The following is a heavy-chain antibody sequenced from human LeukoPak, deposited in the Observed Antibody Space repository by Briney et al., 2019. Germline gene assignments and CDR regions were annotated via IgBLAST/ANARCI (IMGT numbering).Heavy chain of an antibody. D-gene: IGHD3-3*01. CDR1: GGSFSGYY. V-gene: IGHV4-34*01. CDR2: INHSGST. CDR3: ARAQRFLEGVDY. J-gene: IGHJ4*02. Sequence: SETLSLTCAVYGGSFSGYYWSWIRQPPGKGLEWIGEINHSGSTNYNPSLKSRVTISVDTSKNQFSLKLSSVTAADTAVYYCARAQRFLEGVDYWGQGTLVTVSS.